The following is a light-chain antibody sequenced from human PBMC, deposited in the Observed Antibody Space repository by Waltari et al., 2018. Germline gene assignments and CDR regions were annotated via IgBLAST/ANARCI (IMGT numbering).Light chain of an antibody. CDR2: RAS. V-gene: IGKV3-15*01. CDR1: QSVSSN. CDR3: QHYNNWPPWT. J-gene: IGKJ1*01. Sequence: EVVMTQSPATLSVSPGERATLSCRASQSVSSNLAWYQQRPGQAPRLLIYRASTRATGIPARFSGSGSGTEFTLTISSLQSEDFVVYYCQHYNNWPPWTFGQGTKVEI.